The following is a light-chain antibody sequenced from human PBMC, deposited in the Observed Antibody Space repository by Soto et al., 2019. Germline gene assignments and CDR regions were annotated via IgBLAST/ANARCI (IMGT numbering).Light chain of an antibody. J-gene: IGKJ4*01. CDR1: QTVSTK. V-gene: IGKV3-15*01. CDR3: QQYNAWPLT. Sequence: EIVMTQSPGTLSVSPGERATLSCRASQTVSTKLAWYQQKPGQPPRLLIFDASTRTTGIPARFSGSGSGSDFTLPISSLQSEDFAVYYCQQYNAWPLTFGGGTTVEIK. CDR2: DAS.